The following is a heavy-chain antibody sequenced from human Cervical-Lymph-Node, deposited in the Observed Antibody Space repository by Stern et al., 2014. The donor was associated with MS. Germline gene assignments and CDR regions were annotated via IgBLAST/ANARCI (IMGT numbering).Heavy chain of an antibody. V-gene: IGHV4-39*01. D-gene: IGHD4-17*01. CDR2: IYSSGST. Sequence: QVQLVESGPGLVKPSETLSLTCTVSGGSINTNNYYWGWIRQPPGKGLEWIGNIYSSGSTFYSPSLKSRVTMSVDTSKNQFPPQRSSVTAADTAVYYCARTGDDFGDYSLSYWGQGTLVTVSS. CDR3: ARTGDDFGDYSLSY. J-gene: IGHJ4*02. CDR1: GGSINTNNYY.